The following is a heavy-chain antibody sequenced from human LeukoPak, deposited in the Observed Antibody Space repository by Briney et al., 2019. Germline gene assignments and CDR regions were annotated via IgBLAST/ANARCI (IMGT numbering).Heavy chain of an antibody. D-gene: IGHD3-22*01. Sequence: GVSLRLSCVGSGFTFDSPSMTWVRQAPGKGLEWVANIKHDGSEINYVSSVKGRFTISRDNARNSLYLQMNSLRAEDTAVYYCAKSHGYDDSVYRPLDYWGQGTQVTVSS. J-gene: IGHJ4*02. CDR1: GFTFDSPS. CDR2: IKHDGSEI. V-gene: IGHV3-7*01. CDR3: AKSHGYDDSVYRPLDY.